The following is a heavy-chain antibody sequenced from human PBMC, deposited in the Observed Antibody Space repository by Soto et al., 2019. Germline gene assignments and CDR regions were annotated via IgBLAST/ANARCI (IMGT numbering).Heavy chain of an antibody. D-gene: IGHD4-4*01. V-gene: IGHV1-3*01. CDR1: EYTFTSYT. CDR3: AGELQGLYYFDY. CDR2: INGGNDNT. J-gene: IGHJ4*02. Sequence: ASVKVSCKASEYTFTSYTMHWVRQAPGQRLEWMGWINGGNDNTKYSQKFQGRVTITRDTSASTAYMELSSLRSDDTAVYYCAGELQGLYYFDYWGQGTLVTVSS.